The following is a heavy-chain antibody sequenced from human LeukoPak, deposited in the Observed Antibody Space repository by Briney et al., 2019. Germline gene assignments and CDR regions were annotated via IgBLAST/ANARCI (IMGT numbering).Heavy chain of an antibody. CDR1: GFTFSSYW. J-gene: IGHJ6*03. V-gene: IGHV3-7*01. Sequence: PGGSLRLSCAASGFTFSSYWMSWVRQAPGKGLEWVANIKQDGSEKYYVDSVKGRFTISRDNAKNSLYLQMNSLRAEDTAVYYCAREDYYGSGSSHRDYYYMDVWGKGTTVTVSS. CDR3: AREDYYGSGSSHRDYYYMDV. CDR2: IKQDGSEK. D-gene: IGHD3-10*01.